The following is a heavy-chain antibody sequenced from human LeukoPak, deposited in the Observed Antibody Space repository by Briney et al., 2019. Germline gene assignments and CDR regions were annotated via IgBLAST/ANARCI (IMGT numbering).Heavy chain of an antibody. CDR3: ARLVVVVPAAPDGYFDY. CDR1: GGSISSSSYY. V-gene: IGHV4-39*01. CDR2: IYYSGST. J-gene: IGHJ4*02. Sequence: PSETLSLTCTVSGGSISSSSYYWGWIRQPPGKGLEWIGSIYYSGSTYYNPSLKSRVTISVDTSKNQFSLKLSSVTAADTAVYCCARLVVVVPAAPDGYFDYWGQGTLVTVSS. D-gene: IGHD2-2*01.